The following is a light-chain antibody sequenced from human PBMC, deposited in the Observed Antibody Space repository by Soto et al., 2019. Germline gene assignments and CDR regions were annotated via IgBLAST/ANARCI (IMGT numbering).Light chain of an antibody. CDR2: GES. V-gene: IGKV3-20*01. J-gene: IGKJ5*01. CDR3: QKYGYSPIT. CDR1: QRVSSNY. Sequence: IVLTQSPGTLSLSPGDSATLSCRDGQRVSSNYLAWYQQKTGQAPRLLIYGESSMATGIPDKFSGSGSGTDLNLTIDGLEPEDFAVYYCQKYGYSPITCGQGTRLEIK.